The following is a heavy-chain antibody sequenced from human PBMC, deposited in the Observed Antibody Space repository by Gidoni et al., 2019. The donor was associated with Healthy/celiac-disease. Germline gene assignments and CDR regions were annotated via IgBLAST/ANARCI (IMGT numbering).Heavy chain of an antibody. CDR1: GFPFSSYW. CDR3: ARVRYYGSGSDYWYFDL. V-gene: IGHV3-74*01. D-gene: IGHD3-10*01. J-gene: IGHJ2*01. Sequence: EVQLVESGVGLVQPGGSLSLSCASSGFPFSSYWMHWVRQDPGTGLVWVSRINSDVSSTSYADSVKGRFTISRDNAKNTLYLQMNSLRAEDTAVYYCARVRYYGSGSDYWYFDLWGRGTLVTVSS. CDR2: INSDVSST.